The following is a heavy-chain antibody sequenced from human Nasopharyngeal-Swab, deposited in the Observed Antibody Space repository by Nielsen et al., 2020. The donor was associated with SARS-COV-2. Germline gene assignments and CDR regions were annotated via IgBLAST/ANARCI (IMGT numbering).Heavy chain of an antibody. Sequence: GGSLRLSCAASGFTFSSYDMHWVRQATGKGLEWVSAIGTAGDTYYPGSVKGRFTISRDNAKNSLYLQMNSLRADDTAVYYCARVRTNVAGIHGAFGYWGQGTLVTVSS. J-gene: IGHJ4*02. D-gene: IGHD6-19*01. V-gene: IGHV3-13*04. CDR2: IGTAGDT. CDR3: ARVRTNVAGIHGAFGY. CDR1: GFTFSSYD.